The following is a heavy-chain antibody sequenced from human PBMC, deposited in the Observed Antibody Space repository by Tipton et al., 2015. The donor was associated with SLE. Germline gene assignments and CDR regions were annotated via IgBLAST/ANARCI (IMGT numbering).Heavy chain of an antibody. CDR1: GGTFSSYA. D-gene: IGHD6-13*01. J-gene: IGHJ6*02. CDR3: ARAPRDEGGSSWYLYYYYGMDV. CDR2: IIPIFGTA. V-gene: IGHV1-69*01. Sequence: QSGAEVKKPGSSVKVSCKASGGTFSSYAISWVRQAPGQGLEWMGGIIPIFGTANYAQKFQGRVTITADESTGPAYLDLSSLRSEDSAVYYCARAPRDEGGSSWYLYYYYGMDVWGQGTTVTVSS.